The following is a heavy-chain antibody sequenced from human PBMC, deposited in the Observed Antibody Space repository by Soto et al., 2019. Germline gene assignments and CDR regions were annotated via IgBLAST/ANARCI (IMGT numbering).Heavy chain of an antibody. V-gene: IGHV3-23*01. J-gene: IGHJ4*02. CDR2: ISGSGGST. CDR3: AKQENYDILTRY. Sequence: EVQLLESGGGLVQPGGSLRLSCAASGFTFSSYAMSWVRQAPGKGLEWVSAISGSGGSTYYADSVNGRFTISRDNSKNTLYLQMNSLRAEDTAVYYCAKQENYDILTRYWGQGTLVTVSS. CDR1: GFTFSSYA. D-gene: IGHD3-9*01.